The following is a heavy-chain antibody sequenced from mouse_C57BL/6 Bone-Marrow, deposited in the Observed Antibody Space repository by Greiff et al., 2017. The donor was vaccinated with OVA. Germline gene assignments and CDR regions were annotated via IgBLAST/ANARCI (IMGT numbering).Heavy chain of an antibody. CDR1: GYTFTDYY. D-gene: IGHD1-1*01. CDR3: ARDRICYGSSYDYFDY. J-gene: IGHJ2*01. V-gene: IGHV1-84*01. CDR2: IYPGSGNT. Sequence: QVQLQQSGPELVKPGASVKISCKASGYTFTDYYINWVKQRPGQGLEWIGWIYPGSGNTKYNEKFKGKATLTVDTSSSTAYMQLSSLTSEDSAVYFCARDRICYGSSYDYFDYWGQGTTLTVSS.